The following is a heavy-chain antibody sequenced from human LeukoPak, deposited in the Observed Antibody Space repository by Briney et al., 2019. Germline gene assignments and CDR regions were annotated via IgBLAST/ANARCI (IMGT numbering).Heavy chain of an antibody. J-gene: IGHJ3*02. CDR1: GFTFSAYA. Sequence: GSLRLSCTASGFTFSAYAMMWVRQAPGKGPEWVSAIRGGGGSAFYADSVKGRFTISRDNSKYTLFLQMNSLRAEDTAVYYCARDPNGDYIGAFDMWGPGTLVTVSS. CDR3: ARDPNGDYIGAFDM. D-gene: IGHD4-17*01. V-gene: IGHV3-23*01. CDR2: IRGGGGSA.